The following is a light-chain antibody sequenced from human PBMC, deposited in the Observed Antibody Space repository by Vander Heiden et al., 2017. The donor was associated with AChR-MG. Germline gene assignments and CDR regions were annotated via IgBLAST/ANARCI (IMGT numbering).Light chain of an antibody. CDR3: QQYNNWPPYT. J-gene: IGKJ2*01. CDR1: QSLSSN. V-gene: IGKV3D-15*03. CDR2: GAA. Sequence: EIVMTQFPATLSVFPGESATISCRASQSLSSNLAWSQKKSGQSPRLLIYGAAIRATGRPARFSGSASGTEFSLTISHVQSEDSATYYCQQYNNWPPYTFGPGTELQIK.